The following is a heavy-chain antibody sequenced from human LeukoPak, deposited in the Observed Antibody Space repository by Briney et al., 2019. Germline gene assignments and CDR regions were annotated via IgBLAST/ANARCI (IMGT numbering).Heavy chain of an antibody. J-gene: IGHJ4*02. CDR1: GSTFSNYA. Sequence: GGSLRLSCAASGSTFSNYAMSWVRQAPGKGLEWVSAISGSGGSTFYADSVKGRFTISRDNSKNTMYLQMNSLRAEDTAVYYCAKGAIVVASPLGYWGQGTLVTVSS. V-gene: IGHV3-23*01. D-gene: IGHD3-22*01. CDR2: ISGSGGST. CDR3: AKGAIVVASPLGY.